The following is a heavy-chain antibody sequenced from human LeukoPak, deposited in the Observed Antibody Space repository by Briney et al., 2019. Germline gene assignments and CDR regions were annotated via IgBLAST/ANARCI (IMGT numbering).Heavy chain of an antibody. CDR3: ARGPYDFWSGYSKYFQH. D-gene: IGHD3-3*01. Sequence: GGSLRLSCAASGFTFSSYAMSWVRQAPGKGLEWVSAISGSGGSTYYADSVKGRFTISRDNSKNTLYLQMNSLRAEDTAVYYCARGPYDFWSGYSKYFQHWGQGTLVTVSS. CDR2: ISGSGGST. CDR1: GFTFSSYA. V-gene: IGHV3-23*01. J-gene: IGHJ1*01.